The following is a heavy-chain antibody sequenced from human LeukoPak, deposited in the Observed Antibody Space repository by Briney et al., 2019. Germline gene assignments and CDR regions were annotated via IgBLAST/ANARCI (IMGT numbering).Heavy chain of an antibody. D-gene: IGHD6-13*01. J-gene: IGHJ4*02. CDR1: GYTFTSHY. CDR3: ARDCSSTACQGPVLDF. V-gene: IGHV1-46*01. Sequence: ASVKISCKASGYTFTSHYVHWVRQAPGQELEWMGIIHPSGGNPRSTENFQGRVTMTRDTSTSTVNLELRSLTSQDTAVYYCARDCSSTACQGPVLDFWGQGTLVTVSS. CDR2: IHPSGGNP.